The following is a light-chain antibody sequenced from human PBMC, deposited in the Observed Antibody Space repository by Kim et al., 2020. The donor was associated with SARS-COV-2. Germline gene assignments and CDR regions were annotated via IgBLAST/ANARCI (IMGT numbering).Light chain of an antibody. CDR3: QQYGDSPYT. CDR1: QCLSISN. Sequence: LCPGESPPLSCRSSQCLSISNLAWYHQKPGQAPRLVIYGAASRATGIPDRFSVSGSGTDFTLTIDRLEPEDFAVYYCQQYGDSPYTFGQGTKLEI. J-gene: IGKJ2*01. V-gene: IGKV3-20*01. CDR2: GAA.